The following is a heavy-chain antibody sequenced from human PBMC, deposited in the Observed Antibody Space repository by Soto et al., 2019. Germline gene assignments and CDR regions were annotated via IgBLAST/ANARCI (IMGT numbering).Heavy chain of an antibody. Sequence: EVQLVESGGDLVKPGGSLRLSCAASGLTFTNAWMNWVRQPTGKGLEWVGRIKSKTDGGTIDYAAPVKGRFTMSRDESKNILHLQIDSLNPEDTAIYYCTSSNSYDSGRFPQAPLDYWGQGTLVTVSS. CDR3: TSSNSYDSGRFPQAPLDY. CDR2: IKSKTDGGTI. V-gene: IGHV3-15*07. CDR1: GLTFTNAW. J-gene: IGHJ4*02. D-gene: IGHD3-10*01.